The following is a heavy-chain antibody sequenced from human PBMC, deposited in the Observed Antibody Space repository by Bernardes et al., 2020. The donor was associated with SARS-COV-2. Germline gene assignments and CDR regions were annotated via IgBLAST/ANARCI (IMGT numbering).Heavy chain of an antibody. V-gene: IGHV3-30*02. CDR1: GFTFRSSG. CDR2: IASQGTNT. J-gene: IGHJ4*02. Sequence: GGSLRLSCAASGFTFRSSGMNWVRQAPGTGLAWVAFIASQGTNTYYTDSVKGRFTISRDNSKNTLYLQMNSLRTEDTAVYYCAKELNWNHFDYWGQGSLVTVSS. CDR3: AKELNWNHFDY. D-gene: IGHD1-20*01.